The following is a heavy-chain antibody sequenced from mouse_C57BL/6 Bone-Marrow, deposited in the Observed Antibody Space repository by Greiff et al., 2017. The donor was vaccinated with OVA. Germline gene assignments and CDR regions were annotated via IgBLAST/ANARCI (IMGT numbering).Heavy chain of an antibody. CDR3: ARDPYSNYEAY. J-gene: IGHJ3*01. Sequence: VQLQQSGAELVKPGASVKLSCKASGYTFTSYWMHWVKQRPGQGLEWIGMIHPNSGSTNYNEKFKSKATLTVDKSSSTAYMQLSSLTSEDSAVYYCARDPYSNYEAYWGQGTLVTVSA. CDR2: IHPNSGST. V-gene: IGHV1-64*01. CDR1: GYTFTSYW. D-gene: IGHD2-5*01.